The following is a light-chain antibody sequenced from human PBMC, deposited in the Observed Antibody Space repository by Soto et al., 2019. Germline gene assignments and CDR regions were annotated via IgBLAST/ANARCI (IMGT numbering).Light chain of an antibody. CDR3: QHLNDYRYT. J-gene: IGKJ2*01. V-gene: IGKV3-11*01. CDR1: QSVSTY. Sequence: EVVLTQSPATLSLSPGERATLSCRASQSVSTYLAWYQHKPGQAPRLLIYDASIRATGTPARFSGGGSGTDFTLTISSLAPEDLAVYYCQHLNDYRYTFGQGTKVEIK. CDR2: DAS.